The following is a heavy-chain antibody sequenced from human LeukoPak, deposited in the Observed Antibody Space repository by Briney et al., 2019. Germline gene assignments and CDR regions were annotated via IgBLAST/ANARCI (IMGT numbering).Heavy chain of an antibody. CDR1: GGSISSYY. J-gene: IGHJ5*02. D-gene: IGHD3-10*01. Sequence: PSETLSLTCTVSGGSISSYYWSWIRQPPGKGLEWIGYIYYSGSTNYNPSLKSRVTISVDTSKNQFSLKLSSVTAADTAVYYCARQSMVRGVSRFDPWGQGTLVTVSS. CDR2: IYYSGST. CDR3: ARQSMVRGVSRFDP. V-gene: IGHV4-59*08.